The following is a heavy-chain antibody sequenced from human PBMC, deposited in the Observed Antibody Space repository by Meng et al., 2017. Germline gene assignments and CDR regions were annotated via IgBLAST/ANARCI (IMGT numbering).Heavy chain of an antibody. V-gene: IGHV3-23*01. CDR3: AKDSGDYAVSWFDP. J-gene: IGHJ5*02. D-gene: IGHD4-17*01. CDR2: ISGSGGST. CDR1: GFTFSSYA. Sequence: GESLKISCAASGFTFSSYAMSWVRQAPGKGLEWVSAISGSGGSTYYADSVKGRFTISRDNSKNTLYLQMNSLRAGDTAVYYCAKDSGDYAVSWFDPWGQGTLVTVSS.